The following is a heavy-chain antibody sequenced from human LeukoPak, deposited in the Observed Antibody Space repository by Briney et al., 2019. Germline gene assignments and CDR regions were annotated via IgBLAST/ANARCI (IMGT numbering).Heavy chain of an antibody. Sequence: PGRSLRLSCAASGFTFSSYAMHWVRQAPGKGLEWVAVISYDGSNKYYADSVKGRFTISRDNSKNTLYLQMNSLRAEDTAVYYCARELELRLGVEVYYYYGMDVWGQGTTDTVSS. CDR2: ISYDGSNK. J-gene: IGHJ6*02. D-gene: IGHD1-7*01. CDR1: GFTFSSYA. CDR3: ARELELRLGVEVYYYYGMDV. V-gene: IGHV3-30-3*01.